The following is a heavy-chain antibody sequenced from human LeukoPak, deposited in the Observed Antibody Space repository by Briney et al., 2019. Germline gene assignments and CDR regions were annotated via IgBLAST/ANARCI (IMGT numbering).Heavy chain of an antibody. D-gene: IGHD2-2*01. J-gene: IGHJ4*02. CDR2: ISISSSTI. V-gene: IGHV3-48*04. CDR1: GFTFSSYS. Sequence: GGSLRLSCAASGFTFSSYSMNWVRQAPGKGLEWVSYISISSSTIYYADSVKGRFTISRDNAKNSLYLQMNSLRAEDTAVYYCARNLPAADYWGQGALVTVSS. CDR3: ARNLPAADY.